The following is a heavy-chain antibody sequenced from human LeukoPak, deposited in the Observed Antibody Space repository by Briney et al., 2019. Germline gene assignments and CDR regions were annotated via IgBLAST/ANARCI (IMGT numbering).Heavy chain of an antibody. Sequence: PSETLSLTCAVYGGSFSGYYWSWIRQPPGKGLEWIGEINHSGSTNYNPSLKSRVTISVDTSKNQFSLKLSSVTAADTAVYYCQTTVTTGGLDYWGQGTLVTVSS. D-gene: IGHD4-17*01. CDR2: INHSGST. V-gene: IGHV4-34*01. J-gene: IGHJ4*02. CDR3: QTTVTTGGLDY. CDR1: GGSFSGYY.